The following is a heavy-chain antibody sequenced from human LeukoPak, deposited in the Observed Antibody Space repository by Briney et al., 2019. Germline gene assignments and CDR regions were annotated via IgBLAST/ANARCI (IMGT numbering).Heavy chain of an antibody. V-gene: IGHV3-15*01. CDR2: IKSKSDGGTT. CDR1: GVTFNNAW. D-gene: IGHD3-10*01. J-gene: IGHJ6*02. Sequence: PGGSLRLSCAVSGVTFNNAWMSWVRQAPGKGLEWVGLIKSKSDGGTTDYAAPVKGRFTVSKDDSQNTLYLQMNSLKIEDTAVYYCTTLPILRGLIGRSPTDFYYDSDVWGQGTTVTVSS. CDR3: TTLPILRGLIGRSPTDFYYDSDV.